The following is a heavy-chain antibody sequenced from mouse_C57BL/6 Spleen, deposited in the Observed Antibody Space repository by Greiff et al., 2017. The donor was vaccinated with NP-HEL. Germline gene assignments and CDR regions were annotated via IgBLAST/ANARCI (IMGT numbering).Heavy chain of an antibody. J-gene: IGHJ3*01. V-gene: IGHV1-59*01. CDR2: IDPSDSYT. Sequence: QVQLQQPGAELVRPGTSVKLSCKASGYTFTSYWMHWVKQRPGQGLEWIGVIDPSDSYTNYNQKFKGKATLTVDTSSSTAYMQLSSLTSEDSAVYDCARGDSSGVAYWGQGTLVTVSA. CDR3: ARGDSSGVAY. CDR1: GYTFTSYW. D-gene: IGHD3-2*02.